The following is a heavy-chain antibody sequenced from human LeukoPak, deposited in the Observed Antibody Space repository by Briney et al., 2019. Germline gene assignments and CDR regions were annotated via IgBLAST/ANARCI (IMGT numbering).Heavy chain of an antibody. D-gene: IGHD3-9*01. CDR3: ARGRGALRYFDWRPYYYYYMDV. V-gene: IGHV4-59*01. CDR1: GGSISSYY. CDR2: IYYSGST. J-gene: IGHJ6*03. Sequence: ASETLSLTCTVSGGSISSYYWSWIRRPPGKGLEWIGYIYYSGSTNYNPSLKSRVTISVDTSKNQFSLKLSSVTAADTAVYYCARGRGALRYFDWRPYYYYYMDVWGKGTTVTVSS.